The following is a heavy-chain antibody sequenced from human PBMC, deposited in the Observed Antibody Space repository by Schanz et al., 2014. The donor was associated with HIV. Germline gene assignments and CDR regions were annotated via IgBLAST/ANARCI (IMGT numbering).Heavy chain of an antibody. J-gene: IGHJ4*02. CDR2: LSGSGDRT. CDR3: ARGFQGFDY. D-gene: IGHD3-10*01. Sequence: EVQLLDSGGGLVQPGGSLRLSCVASGFTFNNYAMTWVRQAPGKGLEWVSTLSGSGDRTYYADSVKGRVTISRDNSKNTLYLQMNSLRVEDTSVYYCARGFQGFDYWGQGTLVTVSS. CDR1: GFTFNNYA. V-gene: IGHV3-23*01.